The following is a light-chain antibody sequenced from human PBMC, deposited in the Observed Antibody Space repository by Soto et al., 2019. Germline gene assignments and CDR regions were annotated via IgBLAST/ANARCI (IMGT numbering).Light chain of an antibody. CDR2: DAS. Sequence: EIALTQSRATLSLSPGERATRTCRASQSVNSYLAWYQQKPGQAPRLLIYDASNRATGIPARFSGSGSGTDFTLTISSLEPEDFAVYYCQQRSNWLTFGGGTKVEIK. CDR3: QQRSNWLT. J-gene: IGKJ4*01. V-gene: IGKV3-11*01. CDR1: QSVNSY.